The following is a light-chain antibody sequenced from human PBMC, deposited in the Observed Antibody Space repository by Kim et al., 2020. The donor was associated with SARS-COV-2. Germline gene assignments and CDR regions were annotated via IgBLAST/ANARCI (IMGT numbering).Light chain of an antibody. V-gene: IGLV4-69*01. Sequence: ATVRLTCNLSSGHSSDAIAWHQQQPEKGPRYLMKLTSDGSHSKGDGIPDRFSGSSSGAERYLTISSLQSEDEADYYCQTWGTGIRVFGGGTQLTVL. CDR2: LTSDGSH. CDR3: QTWGTGIRV. J-gene: IGLJ3*02. CDR1: SGHSSDA.